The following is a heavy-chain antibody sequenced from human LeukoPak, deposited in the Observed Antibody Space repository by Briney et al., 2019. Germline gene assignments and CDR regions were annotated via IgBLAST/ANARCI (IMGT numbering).Heavy chain of an antibody. CDR2: MWYDASNQ. D-gene: IGHD5-18*01. Sequence: GGSLRLSCAASGFTFSTFGVHWVRQAPGKGLEWVAVMWYDASNQFYADAVKGRFTISRDNSKNTLYLQMNSLRAEDTAVYYCAKDRDSAMVPAIIDYWGQGTLVTVSS. J-gene: IGHJ4*02. CDR1: GFTFSTFG. CDR3: AKDRDSAMVPAIIDY. V-gene: IGHV3-33*06.